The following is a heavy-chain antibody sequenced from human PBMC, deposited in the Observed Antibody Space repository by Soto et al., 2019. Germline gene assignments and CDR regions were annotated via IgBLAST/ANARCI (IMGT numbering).Heavy chain of an antibody. Sequence: PSETLSLTCAVYGGSFSCYYWSWIRQPPGKGLEWIGEINHSGSTNYNPSLRSRVTMSADVSKNQFSLRLTSVTAADAALYYCARGMTPPGAPAWYYFDSWGQGTLVTVS. D-gene: IGHD2-8*02. J-gene: IGHJ4*02. CDR1: GGSFSCYY. CDR3: ARGMTPPGAPAWYYFDS. CDR2: INHSGST. V-gene: IGHV4-34*01.